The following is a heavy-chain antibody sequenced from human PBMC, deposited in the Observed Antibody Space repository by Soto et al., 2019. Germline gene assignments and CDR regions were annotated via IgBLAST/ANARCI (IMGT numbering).Heavy chain of an antibody. D-gene: IGHD2-2*01. Sequence: ASVKVSCKASGYTFTSYYMHWVRQAPGQGLEWMGIINPSGGSTSYAQKFQGRVTMTRDTSTSTVYMELSSLRSEDTAVYYCARDYYCSSTSCYSWQQLAPDYWGQGTLVTVPS. V-gene: IGHV1-46*01. J-gene: IGHJ4*02. CDR1: GYTFTSYY. CDR3: ARDYYCSSTSCYSWQQLAPDY. CDR2: INPSGGST.